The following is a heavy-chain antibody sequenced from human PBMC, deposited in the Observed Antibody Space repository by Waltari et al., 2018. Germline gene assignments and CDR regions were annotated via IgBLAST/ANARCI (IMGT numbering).Heavy chain of an antibody. D-gene: IGHD2-15*01. CDR3: AKDGGLYERGYFDY. Sequence: VQLVESGGVVVQPGGSLRLSCAASGFTFDDYAMHWVRQAPGKGLEWVSLISWDGGSTYYADSVKGRFTISRDNSKNSLYLQMNSLRAEDTALYYCAKDGGLYERGYFDYWGQGTLVTVSS. V-gene: IGHV3-43D*04. CDR1: GFTFDDYA. CDR2: ISWDGGST. J-gene: IGHJ4*02.